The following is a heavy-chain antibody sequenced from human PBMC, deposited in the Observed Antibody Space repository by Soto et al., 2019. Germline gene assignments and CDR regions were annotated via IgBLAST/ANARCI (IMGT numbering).Heavy chain of an antibody. CDR2: FDPEDGET. J-gene: IGHJ4*02. CDR3: AREGYDSSGYPFPY. CDR1: GYTLTELS. V-gene: IGHV1-24*01. Sequence: ASVKVSCKVSGYTLTELSMHWVRQAPGKGLEWKGGFDPEDGETIYAQKFQGRVTMTTDTSTSTAYLELRSLRSDDTAVYYCAREGYDSSGYPFPYWGQGTLVTVSS. D-gene: IGHD3-22*01.